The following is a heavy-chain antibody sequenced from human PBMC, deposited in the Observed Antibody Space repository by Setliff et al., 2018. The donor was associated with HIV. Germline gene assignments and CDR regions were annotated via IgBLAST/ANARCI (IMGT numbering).Heavy chain of an antibody. D-gene: IGHD2-21*02. V-gene: IGHV1-2*04. CDR2: INPNSGGT. CDR1: GYTFTGYY. CDR3: ARGLTGGNSISDFDY. Sequence: GASVKVSCKASGYTFTGYYMHWVRQAPGQGLEWMGWINPNSGGTNYAQKFQGWVTMTRDTSISTAYMELSRLRSDDTAVYYCARGLTGGNSISDFDYWGQGTLVTVSS. J-gene: IGHJ4*02.